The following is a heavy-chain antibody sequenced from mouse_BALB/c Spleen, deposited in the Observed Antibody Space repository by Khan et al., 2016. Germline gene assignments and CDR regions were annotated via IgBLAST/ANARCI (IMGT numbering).Heavy chain of an antibody. Sequence: VQLQQSGAELVKPGASVKLSCTASGFNIKDTYMHWVKQRPEQGLEWIGRIDPANGNTKYDPKFQGKATITADTSSNTAYLQLSSLTSEDTAVXYCARGPFYYGNYYAMDYWGQGTSVTVSS. CDR2: IDPANGNT. CDR1: GFNIKDTY. V-gene: IGHV14-3*02. J-gene: IGHJ4*01. D-gene: IGHD1-1*01. CDR3: ARGPFYYGNYYAMDY.